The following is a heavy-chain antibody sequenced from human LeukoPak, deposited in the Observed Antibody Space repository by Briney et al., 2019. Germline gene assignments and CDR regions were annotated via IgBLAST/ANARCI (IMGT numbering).Heavy chain of an antibody. CDR1: GFTFDDYV. Sequence: PGRSLRLSCAASGFTFDDYVMHWVRQAPGRGLEWVSGISRNSANIVYADSVKGRFTISRDNAKNSLYLQMNSLRAEDTAFYYCAKDFCTGFYYFFFGFDVWGRGTTVTVSS. J-gene: IGHJ6*02. D-gene: IGHD2-2*01. CDR3: AKDFCTGFYYFFFGFDV. CDR2: ISRNSANI. V-gene: IGHV3-9*01.